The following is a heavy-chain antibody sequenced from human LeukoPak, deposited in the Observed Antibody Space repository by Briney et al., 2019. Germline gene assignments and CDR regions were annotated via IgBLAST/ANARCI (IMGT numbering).Heavy chain of an antibody. Sequence: PGGSLRLSCAASGFTVSSNYMSWVRQAPGKGLEWVSVIYSGGSTYYADSVKGRFTISSDNSKNTLYLQMNSLRAEDTAVYYCARGPVGRLLWRYYFDYWGQGTLVTVSS. J-gene: IGHJ4*02. V-gene: IGHV3-53*01. CDR2: IYSGGST. D-gene: IGHD2-2*01. CDR3: ARGPVGRLLWRYYFDY. CDR1: GFTVSSNY.